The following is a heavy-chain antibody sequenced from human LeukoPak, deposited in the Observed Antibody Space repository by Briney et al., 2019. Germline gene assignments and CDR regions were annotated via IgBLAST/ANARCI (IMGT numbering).Heavy chain of an antibody. V-gene: IGHV3-74*01. CDR2: INTEGSST. CDR3: ARDRVTGDAFDI. D-gene: IGHD1-20*01. CDR1: GFTFSSYW. Sequence: GGSLRLSCAASGFTFSSYWMHWVRQAPGKGLVWVSRINTEGSSTSYADSVKGRFTISRDNAKNTLYLQMNSLRAEDTAVYYCARDRVTGDAFDIWGQGTMVTVSS. J-gene: IGHJ3*02.